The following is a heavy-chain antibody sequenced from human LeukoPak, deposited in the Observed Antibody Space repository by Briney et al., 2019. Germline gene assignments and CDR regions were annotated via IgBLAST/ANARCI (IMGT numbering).Heavy chain of an antibody. CDR3: ARESYYDSSGYPNWFDP. V-gene: IGHV1-18*04. CDR1: GYTFSNFG. Sequence: ASVKVSCKASGYTFSNFGVSWVRQAPGQGLEWMGWISTNNGNRNYAQKLQGRVTMTIDTSTTTAYMELSRLRSDDTAVYYCARESYYDSSGYPNWFDPWGQGTLVTVSS. D-gene: IGHD3-22*01. J-gene: IGHJ5*02. CDR2: ISTNNGNR.